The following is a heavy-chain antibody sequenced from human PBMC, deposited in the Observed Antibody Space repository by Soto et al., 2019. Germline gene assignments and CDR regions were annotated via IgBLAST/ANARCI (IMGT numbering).Heavy chain of an antibody. CDR3: ARQNGGGWFFFDY. CDR2: INAGNGNT. J-gene: IGHJ4*02. V-gene: IGHV1-3*01. Sequence: ASVKVSFKAPGYTFTSYAMPWVLQAPGQRLEWMGWINAGNGNTKYSQKFRGRVTITRDTSASTAYMELSSLRSEDTAVYYCARQNGGGWFFFDYWGQGTLVTVSS. CDR1: GYTFTSYA. D-gene: IGHD2-15*01.